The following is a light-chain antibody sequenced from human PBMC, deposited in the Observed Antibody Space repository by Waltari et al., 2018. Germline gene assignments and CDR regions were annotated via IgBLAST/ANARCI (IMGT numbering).Light chain of an antibody. Sequence: QSGLTQSPSVSGTPGQRVTISCSGSTSNIGSNNVNWYQQFPGTAPKLLIYRNSGRPSGVPDRVSGSKSGPSASLAISGLQSEDEAEYYCSAWDDSVHVFGTGTRVTVL. CDR2: RNS. V-gene: IGLV1-44*01. J-gene: IGLJ1*01. CDR1: TSNIGSNN. CDR3: SAWDDSVHV.